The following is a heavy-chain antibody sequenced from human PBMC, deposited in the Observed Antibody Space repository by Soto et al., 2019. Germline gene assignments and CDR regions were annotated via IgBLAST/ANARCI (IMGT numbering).Heavy chain of an antibody. D-gene: IGHD3-10*01. CDR2: IIPIFGTA. J-gene: IGHJ6*02. Sequence: SVKVSCKASGGTFSSYAISWVRQAPGQGLEWMGGIIPIFGTANYAQKFQGRVTITADESTSTAYMELSSLRSEDTAVYYCARAFFQGVITDYYYYYGMDVWGQGTTVTVSS. CDR3: ARAFFQGVITDYYYYYGMDV. CDR1: GGTFSSYA. V-gene: IGHV1-69*13.